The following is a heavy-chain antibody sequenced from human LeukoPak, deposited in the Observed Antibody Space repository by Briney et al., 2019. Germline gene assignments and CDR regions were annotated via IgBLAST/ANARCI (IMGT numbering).Heavy chain of an antibody. CDR3: ARHVGSSDVDF. CDR1: GYSFSSYW. D-gene: IGHD6-13*01. Sequence: GESLKISCRGSGYSFSSYWFGWVRQMPGKGLEWMGIIYPGDSDTRYSPSFQGQVTISADKSISTAYLQWSSLQASDTAMYYCARHVGSSDVDFWGQGTLVTVSS. V-gene: IGHV5-51*01. CDR2: IYPGDSDT. J-gene: IGHJ4*02.